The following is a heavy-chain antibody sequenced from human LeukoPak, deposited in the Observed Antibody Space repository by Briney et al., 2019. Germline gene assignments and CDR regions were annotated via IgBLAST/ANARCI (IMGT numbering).Heavy chain of an antibody. Sequence: ASVTVSCKASGGTFSSYAISWVRQAPGQGLEWMGGIIPIFGTANYAQKFQGRVTITADKSTSTAYMELSSLRSEDTAVYYCATVLGYCSGGSCGWGQGTLVTVSS. CDR3: ATVLGYCSGGSCG. V-gene: IGHV1-69*06. CDR2: IIPIFGTA. D-gene: IGHD2-15*01. CDR1: GGTFSSYA. J-gene: IGHJ4*02.